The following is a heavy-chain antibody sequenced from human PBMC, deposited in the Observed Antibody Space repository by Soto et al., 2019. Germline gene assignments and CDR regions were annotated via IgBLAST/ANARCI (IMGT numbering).Heavy chain of an antibody. CDR2: IYHSGST. J-gene: IGHJ5*02. CDR3: ARWWMYATRFDP. CDR1: GGSISSGGYS. V-gene: IGHV4-30-2*01. D-gene: IGHD2-8*01. Sequence: SETLSLTCAVSGGSISSGGYSWSWIRQPPGKGLEWIGYIYHSGSTYYNPSLKSRVTISVDRSKNQFSLKLSSVTAADTAVYYCARWWMYATRFDPWGQGTLVTAPQ.